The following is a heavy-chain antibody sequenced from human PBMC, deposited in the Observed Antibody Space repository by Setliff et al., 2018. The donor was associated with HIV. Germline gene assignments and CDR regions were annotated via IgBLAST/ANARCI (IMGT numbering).Heavy chain of an antibody. CDR3: ASQPAYSTDWYPPGYFDH. CDR1: GGSISSYY. J-gene: IGHJ4*02. V-gene: IGHV4-59*08. CDR2: TYYSGRT. Sequence: SETLSLTCTVSGGSISSYYWSWIRQPPGKGLEWIGYTYYSGRTNYNPSLKSRVTISVDTSRNQFSLKLSSVTAADTAVYYCASQPAYSTDWYPPGYFDHWGQGTLVTVSS. D-gene: IGHD6-19*01.